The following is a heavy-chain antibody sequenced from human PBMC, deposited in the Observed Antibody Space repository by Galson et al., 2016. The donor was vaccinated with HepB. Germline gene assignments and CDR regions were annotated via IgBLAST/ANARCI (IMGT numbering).Heavy chain of an antibody. CDR2: IDNTVNT. CDR1: GFTVSNTY. Sequence: SLRLSCAASGFTVSNTYMTWVRQAPGKGLEWVSIIDNTVNTEYADSVKGRFIVSRDNFKNTLYLQMNSLRAGDTALYYCAKHPSYASSGYYYVNYFDYWGQGTLVTVSS. D-gene: IGHD3-22*01. V-gene: IGHV3-53*01. J-gene: IGHJ4*02. CDR3: AKHPSYASSGYYYVNYFDY.